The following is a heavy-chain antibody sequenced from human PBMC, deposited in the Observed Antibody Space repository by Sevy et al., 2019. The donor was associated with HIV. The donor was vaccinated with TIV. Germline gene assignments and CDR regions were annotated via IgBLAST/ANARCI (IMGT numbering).Heavy chain of an antibody. CDR1: GGSFSSYY. J-gene: IGHJ4*02. D-gene: IGHD1-20*01. CDR3: ARGKVLFDY. Sequence: SETLSLTCTVSGGSFSSYYWSWIRQSLGKGLEWIGYIYYNGTTNSSPSLRRRVTISPHTSKSQFSLKLKSVTAADTAVYYCARGKVLFDYWGQGTLVTVSS. V-gene: IGHV4-59*01. CDR2: IYYNGTT.